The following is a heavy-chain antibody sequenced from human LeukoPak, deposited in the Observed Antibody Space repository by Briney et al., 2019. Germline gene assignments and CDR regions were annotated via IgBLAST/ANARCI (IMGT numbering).Heavy chain of an antibody. J-gene: IGHJ4*02. D-gene: IGHD5-18*01. CDR2: INPNSGGT. CDR3: ARDLISGYSYGYSIGY. V-gene: IGHV1-2*02. CDR1: GYTFTSYG. Sequence: ASVKVSCKASGYTFTSYGISWVRQAPGQGLEWMGWINPNSGGTNYAQKFQDRVTMTRDTSISTAYMELSRLRSDDTAVYYCARDLISGYSYGYSIGYWGQGTLVTVSS.